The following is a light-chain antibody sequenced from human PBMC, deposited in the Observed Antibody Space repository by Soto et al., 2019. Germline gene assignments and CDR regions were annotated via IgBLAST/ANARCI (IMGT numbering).Light chain of an antibody. CDR1: QSVTSSF. CDR2: DAS. Sequence: EIVLTQSPATLSLSPGERATLSCRASQSVTSSFLAWYQQKPGQAPTLLIYDASSRAAGIPDRFSGSGSGTDFTLTISRLEPEDFAVYYCHQYDKSPRTFGQGTKVEIK. J-gene: IGKJ1*01. V-gene: IGKV3-20*01. CDR3: HQYDKSPRT.